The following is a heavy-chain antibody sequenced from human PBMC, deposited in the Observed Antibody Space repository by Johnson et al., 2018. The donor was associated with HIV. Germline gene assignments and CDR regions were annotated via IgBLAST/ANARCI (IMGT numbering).Heavy chain of an antibody. CDR3: AKDPIVLVVYAISAFDI. V-gene: IGHV3-11*01. Sequence: QVQLVESGGGLVKPGGSLRLSCAASGFTFSDYYMTWIRQAPGKGLEWVSYISSSGSTIYYADSVKGRFTISRDNVKNSLYLQMNSLRAEDTAVYYCAKDPIVLVVYAISAFDIWGQGTMVTVSS. J-gene: IGHJ3*02. CDR2: ISSSGSTI. CDR1: GFTFSDYY. D-gene: IGHD2-8*02.